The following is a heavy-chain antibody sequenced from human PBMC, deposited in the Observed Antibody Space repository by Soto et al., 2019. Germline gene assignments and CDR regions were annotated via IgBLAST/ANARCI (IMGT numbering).Heavy chain of an antibody. CDR2: INPSGGST. D-gene: IGHD3-3*01. V-gene: IGHV1-46*01. Sequence: ASVKLSCKASGYSITSYYLHWVRQAPGQGLEWMGIINPSGGSTSYAQKFQGRVTMTRDTSTSTVYMELSSLRSEDTAVYYCAREDYDFWSGYLSRLGYQHDGNYVRGRRTKV. CDR3: AREDYDFWSGYLSRLGYQHDGNYV. J-gene: IGHJ2*01. CDR1: GYSITSYY.